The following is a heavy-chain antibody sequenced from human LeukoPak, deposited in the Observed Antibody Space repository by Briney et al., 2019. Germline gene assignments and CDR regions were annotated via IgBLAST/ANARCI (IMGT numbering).Heavy chain of an antibody. D-gene: IGHD3-22*01. CDR2: INHSGST. V-gene: IGHV4-34*01. CDR1: GGSFSGYY. J-gene: IGHJ4*02. Sequence: SETLSLTCAVYGGSFSGYYWSWIRQPPGKGLERIGEINHSGSTNYNPSLKSRVTISVDTSKNQFSLKLSSVTAADTAVYYCASRPQTDYYDSSGYYGENFDYWGRGTLVTVSS. CDR3: ASRPQTDYYDSSGYYGENFDY.